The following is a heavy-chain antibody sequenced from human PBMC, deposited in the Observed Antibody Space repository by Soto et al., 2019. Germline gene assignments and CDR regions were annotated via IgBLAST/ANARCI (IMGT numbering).Heavy chain of an antibody. J-gene: IGHJ6*02. Sequence: SETLSLTCTVSGASINSGDYYWSWIRQPPGKGLEWIGYIYYSGSTNYNPSLKSRVTISVDTSKNQFSLKLSSVTAADTAVYYCARENSSPLNYYYYGMDVWGQGTTVTVSS. CDR1: GASINSGDYY. CDR3: ARENSSPLNYYYYGMDV. D-gene: IGHD5-18*01. V-gene: IGHV4-61*08. CDR2: IYYSGST.